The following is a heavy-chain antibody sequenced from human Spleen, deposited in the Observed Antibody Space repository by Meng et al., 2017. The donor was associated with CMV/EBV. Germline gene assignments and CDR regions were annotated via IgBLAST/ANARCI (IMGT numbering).Heavy chain of an antibody. J-gene: IGHJ4*02. CDR3: ARDDNWGPDY. D-gene: IGHD7-27*01. CDR1: GYTFGGHF. Sequence: KVSCKASGYTFGGHFMHWVRQAPGQGLEWMGWIHPNTGATNHAQSFQGRLTMTGDTSIRTVYMELSSLRSDDTAIYYCARDDNWGPDYWGQGTLVTVSS. CDR2: IHPNTGAT. V-gene: IGHV1-2*02.